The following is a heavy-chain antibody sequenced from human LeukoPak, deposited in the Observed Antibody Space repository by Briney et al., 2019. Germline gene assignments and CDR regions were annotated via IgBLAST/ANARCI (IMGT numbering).Heavy chain of an antibody. J-gene: IGHJ4*02. Sequence: GGSLRLSCAASGFTFSSYWMSWVRQAPGKGLEWVANIKQDGSEKYYVDSVKGRFTISRDNAKNSLYLQMNSLRAEDTAVYYCAKGTRGITMIAPPDYWGQGTLVTVSS. D-gene: IGHD3-22*01. CDR1: GFTFSSYW. V-gene: IGHV3-7*01. CDR3: AKGTRGITMIAPPDY. CDR2: IKQDGSEK.